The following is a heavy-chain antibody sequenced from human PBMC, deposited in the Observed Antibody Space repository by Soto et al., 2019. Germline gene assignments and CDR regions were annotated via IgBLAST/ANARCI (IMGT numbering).Heavy chain of an antibody. Sequence: QVQLVQSGAEVKEPGASVKVSCRASGYTFTNYAIHWVRQAPGQRLEWMGWLNPGNGNTKYPQKSQGVVTITRDTSASTAYMFLSRVRSEDTAVYYCARDQGIPSCGGDCYSDWYFDLWGRGTLVTVSS. CDR3: ARDQGIPSCGGDCYSDWYFDL. V-gene: IGHV1-3*01. D-gene: IGHD2-21*01. CDR1: GYTFTNYA. CDR2: LNPGNGNT. J-gene: IGHJ2*01.